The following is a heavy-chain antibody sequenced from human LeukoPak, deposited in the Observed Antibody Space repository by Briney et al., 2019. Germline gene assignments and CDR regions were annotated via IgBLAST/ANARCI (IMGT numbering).Heavy chain of an antibody. J-gene: IGHJ6*03. Sequence: SETLSLTCTVSGGSISSSSYYWGWIRQPPGKGLEWIGSIYYSGSTYYNPSLKRRVTISVDTSKNQFSLKLSSVTAADTAVYYCARDGYKNSYYYYYYMDVWGKATTVTISS. CDR2: IYYSGST. V-gene: IGHV4-39*07. D-gene: IGHD5-24*01. CDR1: GGSISSSSYY. CDR3: ARDGYKNSYYYYYYMDV.